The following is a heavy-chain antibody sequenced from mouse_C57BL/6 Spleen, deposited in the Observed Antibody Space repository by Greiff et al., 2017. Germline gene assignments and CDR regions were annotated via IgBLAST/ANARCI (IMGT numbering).Heavy chain of an antibody. V-gene: IGHV1-64*01. Sequence: QVQLQQPGAELVKPGASVKLSCKASGYTFTSYWMHWVKQRPGQGLEWIGMIHPNSGSTNYNEKFKSKATLTVDKSSSTAYMQLSSLTSEDSAVYYCARCDYGSSYGYFDVWGTGTTVTASS. CDR2: IHPNSGST. J-gene: IGHJ1*03. D-gene: IGHD1-1*01. CDR3: ARCDYGSSYGYFDV. CDR1: GYTFTSYW.